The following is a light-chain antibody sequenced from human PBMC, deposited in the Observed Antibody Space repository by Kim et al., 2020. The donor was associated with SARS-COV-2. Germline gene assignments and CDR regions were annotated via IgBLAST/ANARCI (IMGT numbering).Light chain of an antibody. Sequence: PGDSAPLSCRASHNVDISLAWYQQTPGQAPRLLIYDAAVRAAGIPDRFSGSGSGTDFTLTIGSLAPEDCAIYYCQQRGSWPPALTFGGGTKVDIK. CDR3: QQRGSWPPALT. CDR1: HNVDIS. CDR2: DAA. V-gene: IGKV3-11*01. J-gene: IGKJ4*01.